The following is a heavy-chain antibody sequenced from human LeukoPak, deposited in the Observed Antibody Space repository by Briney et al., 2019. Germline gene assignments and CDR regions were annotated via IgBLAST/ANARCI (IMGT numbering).Heavy chain of an antibody. CDR3: ATFGVIVRNDYLDY. V-gene: IGHV3-23*01. Sequence: PGGSLRLSCVGSGFIFRSYAVTWVRQAPGKGLGWVSSITANGDATYYADSVKGRFTISRDNSKNTLYLQMSSLRAEDTAVYYCATFGVIVRNDYLDYWGRGALVAVSS. J-gene: IGHJ4*02. D-gene: IGHD3-3*01. CDR1: GFIFRSYA. CDR2: ITANGDAT.